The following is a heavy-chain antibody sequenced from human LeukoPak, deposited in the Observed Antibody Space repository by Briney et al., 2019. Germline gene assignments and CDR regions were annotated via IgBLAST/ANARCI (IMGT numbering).Heavy chain of an antibody. CDR3: ARVRIDAFDI. D-gene: IGHD2/OR15-2a*01. J-gene: IGHJ3*02. CDR2: IYHSGNT. CDR1: GGSISSYY. V-gene: IGHV4-38-2*02. Sequence: PSETLSLTCTVSGGSISSYYWGWIRQPPGKGLEWIANIYHSGNTYYNPSLKSRVTISVDTSRNQFSLKLSSVTAADTAVYYCARVRIDAFDIWGQGTMVTVSS.